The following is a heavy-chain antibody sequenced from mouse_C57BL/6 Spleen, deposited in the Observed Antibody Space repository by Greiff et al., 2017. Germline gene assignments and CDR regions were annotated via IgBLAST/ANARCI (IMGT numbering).Heavy chain of an antibody. CDR1: GYSITSGYD. CDR3: ARGAYYGNYFDY. V-gene: IGHV3-1*01. J-gene: IGHJ2*01. CDR2: ISYSGST. Sequence: VQLKESGPGMVKPSQSLSLTCTVTGYSITSGYDWHWIRHFPGNKLEWMGYISYSGSTNYNPSLKSRISITHDTSKNHFFLKLNSVTTEDTATYYCARGAYYGNYFDYWGQGTTPTVSS. D-gene: IGHD2-10*01.